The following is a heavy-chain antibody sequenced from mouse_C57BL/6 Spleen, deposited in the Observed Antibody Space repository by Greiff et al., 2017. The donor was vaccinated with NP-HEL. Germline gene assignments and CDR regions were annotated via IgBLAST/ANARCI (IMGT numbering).Heavy chain of an antibody. CDR3: ARNCAYFDY. V-gene: IGHV5-17*01. J-gene: IGHJ2*01. CDR1: GFTFSDYG. CDR2: ISSGSSTI. Sequence: DVKLVESGGGLVKPGGSLKLSCAASGFTFSDYGMHWVRQAPEKGLEWVAYISSGSSTIYYVDTVKGRFTISRDNAKNTLFLQMTSLGSEDTAMYYCARNCAYFDYWGQGTTLTVSS. D-gene: IGHD4-1*01.